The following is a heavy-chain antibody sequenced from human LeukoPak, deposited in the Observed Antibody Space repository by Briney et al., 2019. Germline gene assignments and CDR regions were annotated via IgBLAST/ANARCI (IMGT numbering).Heavy chain of an antibody. Sequence: GGSLRLSCAASGFSFSNYWMTWVRQAPGKGLEWVANIKQDGSEKYAVDSVKGRFTISRDNAKNSLYLQMSSLRAEDTAVYYCARALVVVPSYFDYWGQGTLVTVSS. J-gene: IGHJ4*02. CDR2: IKQDGSEK. CDR3: ARALVVVPSYFDY. V-gene: IGHV3-7*01. CDR1: GFSFSNYW. D-gene: IGHD2-2*01.